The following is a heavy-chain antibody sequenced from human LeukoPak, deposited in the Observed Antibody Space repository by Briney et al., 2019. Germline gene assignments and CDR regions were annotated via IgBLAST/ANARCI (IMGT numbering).Heavy chain of an antibody. D-gene: IGHD4-17*01. CDR3: ASLYGDYVPWYFDL. V-gene: IGHV4-61*08. CDR1: GGSISSGGYY. J-gene: IGHJ2*01. CDR2: IYYSGST. Sequence: PSETLSLTCAVSGGSISSGGYYWSWIRQPPGKGLEWIGYIYYSGSTNYNPSLKSRVTISVDTSKNQFSLKLSSVTAADTAVYYCASLYGDYVPWYFDLWGRGTLVTVSS.